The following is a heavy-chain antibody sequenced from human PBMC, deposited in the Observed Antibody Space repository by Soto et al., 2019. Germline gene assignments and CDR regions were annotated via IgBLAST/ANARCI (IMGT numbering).Heavy chain of an antibody. V-gene: IGHV1-69*13. J-gene: IGHJ4*02. CDR3: ARLNSGYRYYFDY. CDR2: IIPIFGTA. D-gene: IGHD5-12*01. CDR1: VGTFSSYA. Sequence: SVKFSCKASVGTFSSYAISWVRQAPGQGLEWMGGIIPIFGTANYAQKFQGRVTITADESTSTAYMELSSLRSEDTAVYYCARLNSGYRYYFDYWGQGTLVTVSS.